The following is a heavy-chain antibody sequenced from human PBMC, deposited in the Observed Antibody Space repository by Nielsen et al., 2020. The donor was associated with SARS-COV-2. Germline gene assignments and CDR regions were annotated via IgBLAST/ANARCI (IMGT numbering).Heavy chain of an antibody. V-gene: IGHV1-3*01. CDR2: INAGNGNT. CDR3: ARDRNNWNDPALGWFDP. Sequence: ASVKVSCKASGYTFTSYAMHWVRQAPGQRLEWMGWINAGNGNTKYSQKFQGRVTITRDTSASTAYMELSSLRSEDTAVYYCARDRNNWNDPALGWFDPWGQGTLVTVSS. J-gene: IGHJ5*02. D-gene: IGHD1-20*01. CDR1: GYTFTSYA.